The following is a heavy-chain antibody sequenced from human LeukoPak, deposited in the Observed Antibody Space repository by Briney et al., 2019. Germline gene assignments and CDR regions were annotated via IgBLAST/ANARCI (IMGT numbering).Heavy chain of an antibody. D-gene: IGHD3-3*01. CDR2: IYYSGST. CDR1: GGSISSYY. V-gene: IGHV4-39*01. J-gene: IGHJ3*02. Sequence: PSETLSLTCTVSGGSISSYYWGWIRQPPGKGLEWIGSIYYSGSTYYNPSLKSRVTISVDTSKNQFSLKLSPATAADTAVYYCAKPATGITIFGDAFDIWGQGTMVTVSS. CDR3: AKPATGITIFGDAFDI.